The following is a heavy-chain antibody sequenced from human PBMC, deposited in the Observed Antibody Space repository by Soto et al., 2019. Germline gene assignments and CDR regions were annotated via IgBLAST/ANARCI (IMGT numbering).Heavy chain of an antibody. V-gene: IGHV1-18*01. CDR1: GYRFTSYG. CDR3: AMVDVYVTPSPQDV. J-gene: IGHJ6*02. D-gene: IGHD3-16*01. Sequence: QVQLVQSGAEVKNPGASVKVSCKASGYRFTSYGIGSVRQAPGQGLEWMGWINAYNGNTNYAQKLQGRVTLTTDTSTSTAYMELRSLRSNDTAVYYCAMVDVYVTPSPQDVWGQGTTVTVSS. CDR2: INAYNGNT.